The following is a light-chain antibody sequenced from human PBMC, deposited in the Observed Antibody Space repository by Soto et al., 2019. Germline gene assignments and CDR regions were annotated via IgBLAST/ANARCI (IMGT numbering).Light chain of an antibody. CDR2: GAS. CDR1: QSVSSN. J-gene: IGKJ2*01. Sequence: EIVMTQSPATLSVSPGERATLSCRASQSVSSNLAWYQQKPGQAPRLLIYGASTRATGIPARFSGSGSGTEVTLTISRLPSEDCAVYYCQQYNNWPGTFGQGTKLEIK. CDR3: QQYNNWPGT. V-gene: IGKV3-15*01.